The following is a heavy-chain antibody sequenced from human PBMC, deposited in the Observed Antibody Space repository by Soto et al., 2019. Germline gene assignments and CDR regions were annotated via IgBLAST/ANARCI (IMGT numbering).Heavy chain of an antibody. CDR3: TRDGRGLGRLSLFEY. CDR1: GFNVNSDY. Sequence: LRLSCAASGFNVNSDYMNWVRQTPGKGLEWVASIYSGETTYYADSVRGRFTISSDKSKNTLYFQLSSLRIEDTAVYYCTRDGRGLGRLSLFEYWGQGVQVTVSS. CDR2: IYSGETT. V-gene: IGHV3-53*01. J-gene: IGHJ4*02. D-gene: IGHD2-21*02.